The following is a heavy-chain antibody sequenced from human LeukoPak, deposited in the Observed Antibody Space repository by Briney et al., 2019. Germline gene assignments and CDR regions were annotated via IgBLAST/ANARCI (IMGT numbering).Heavy chain of an antibody. J-gene: IGHJ4*02. V-gene: IGHV3-30-3*01. CDR1: GFTFSSYA. D-gene: IGHD5-24*01. CDR2: ISYDGSNK. CDR3: ARAPAWLQPRFDY. Sequence: GGSLRLSCAASGFTFSSYAMHWVRQAPGKGLEWVEVISYDGSNKYYADSVKGRFTISRDNSKNTLYLQMNSLRAEDTAVYYCARAPAWLQPRFDYWGQGTLVTVSS.